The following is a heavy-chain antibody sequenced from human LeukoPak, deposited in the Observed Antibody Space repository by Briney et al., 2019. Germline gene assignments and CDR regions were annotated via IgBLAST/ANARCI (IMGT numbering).Heavy chain of an antibody. CDR2: IYYSGST. Sequence: PSETLSLTCTVSGGSISSGGYYWSWIRQHPGKGLEWIGYIYYSGSTYYNPSLKSRVTISVDTSKNQFSLKLSSVTAADTAVYYCARVSYDFWSGYYLDYWGQGTLVTVSS. CDR3: ARVSYDFWSGYYLDY. CDR1: GGSISSGGYY. D-gene: IGHD3-3*01. J-gene: IGHJ4*02. V-gene: IGHV4-31*03.